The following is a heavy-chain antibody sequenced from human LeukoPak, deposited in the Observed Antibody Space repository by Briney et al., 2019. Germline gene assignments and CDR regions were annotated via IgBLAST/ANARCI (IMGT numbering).Heavy chain of an antibody. D-gene: IGHD3-16*02. CDR2: IYYDGRN. CDR1: GGSISSSSHY. V-gene: IGHV4-39*01. CDR3: ARGLGDYVWGSYRPRDDY. Sequence: SETLSLTCTVSGGSISSSSHYWGWIRQPPGKGLEWIGSIYYDGRNYCNPSLKSRVTISADTSKNQFSLKLSSVTAADTAVYYCARGLGDYVWGSYRPRDDYWGQGTLVTVSS. J-gene: IGHJ4*02.